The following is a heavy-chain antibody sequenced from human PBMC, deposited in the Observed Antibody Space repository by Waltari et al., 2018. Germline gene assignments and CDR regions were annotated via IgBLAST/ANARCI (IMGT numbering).Heavy chain of an antibody. CDR3: ARNHGVFYDSSGDQFDY. CDR1: GGSISSGSYY. Sequence: QVQLQESGPGLVKPSQTRSLTCTVSGGSISSGSYYWRWVRQPGGKVLEWSGRIYTSRSTNYNPSLRSRVTLSVDTSKNKFSLKLSSVTAADTAVYYCARNHGVFYDSSGDQFDYWGQGTLFTVSS. J-gene: IGHJ4*02. D-gene: IGHD3-22*01. V-gene: IGHV4-61*02. CDR2: IYTSRST.